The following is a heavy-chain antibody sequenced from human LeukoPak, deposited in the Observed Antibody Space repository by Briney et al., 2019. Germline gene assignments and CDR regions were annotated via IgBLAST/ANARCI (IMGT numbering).Heavy chain of an antibody. Sequence: SETLSLTCTVSGGSISSGHFWGWIRQSPGKGPEWIGSIYHSGRAHYNSPLNSRVTISVDTSKNQFSLKLSSVTAADTAVYFCARDGLSRDFLTGYYMGAFDIWGQGTLVTVSS. CDR1: GGSISSGHF. CDR2: IYHSGRA. D-gene: IGHD3-9*01. CDR3: ARDGLSRDFLTGYYMGAFDI. V-gene: IGHV4-38-2*02. J-gene: IGHJ3*02.